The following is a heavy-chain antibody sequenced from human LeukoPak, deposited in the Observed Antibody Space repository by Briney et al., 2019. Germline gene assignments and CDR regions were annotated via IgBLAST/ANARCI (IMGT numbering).Heavy chain of an antibody. CDR1: GGSISSYY. CDR3: ARSPSGYRFDS. CDR2: IYYTGST. D-gene: IGHD3-22*01. V-gene: IGHV4-59*01. J-gene: IGHJ4*02. Sequence: PSETLSLTCTVSGGSISSYYWSWIRQPPGKGLEWIGYIYYTGSTSYNPSLKSRVAISMDTSKNQFTLKLTSVTAADTAVYYCARSPSGYRFDSWGQGTLVTVSS.